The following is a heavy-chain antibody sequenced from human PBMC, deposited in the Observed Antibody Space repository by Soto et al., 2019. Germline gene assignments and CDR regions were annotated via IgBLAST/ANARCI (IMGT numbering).Heavy chain of an antibody. Sequence: SETLSLTCTVSGGSISSYYWSWIRQPAGKGLEWIGRIYTSGSTNYNPSLKSRVTMSVDTSKNQFSLKLSSVTAADTAVYYCARCTSSDYDFWSGYYPKAFDIWGQGTMVTVSS. CDR3: ARCTSSDYDFWSGYYPKAFDI. V-gene: IGHV4-4*07. CDR1: GGSISSYY. J-gene: IGHJ3*02. CDR2: IYTSGST. D-gene: IGHD3-3*01.